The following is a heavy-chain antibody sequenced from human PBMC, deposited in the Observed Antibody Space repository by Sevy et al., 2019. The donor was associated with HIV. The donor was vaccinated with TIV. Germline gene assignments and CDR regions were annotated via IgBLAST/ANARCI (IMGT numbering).Heavy chain of an antibody. Sequence: GGSLRLSCTASGFTFGDYAMSWFRQAPGKGLEWVGFIRSKTYGGTTEYAASVKGRFTISRDDSKSIAYLQMNSLRTEETALYYCTRVQGTISAYYYYGMDVWGQGTTVTVSS. D-gene: IGHD3-3*01. CDR3: TRVQGTISAYYYYGMDV. V-gene: IGHV3-49*03. CDR1: GFTFGDYA. CDR2: IRSKTYGGTT. J-gene: IGHJ6*02.